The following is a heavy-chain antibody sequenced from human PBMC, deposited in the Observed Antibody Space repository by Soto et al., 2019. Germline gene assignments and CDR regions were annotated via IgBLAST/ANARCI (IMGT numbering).Heavy chain of an antibody. CDR2: IIPIFGTA. CDR1: GGTFSSYA. J-gene: IGHJ5*02. Sequence: SVKVSCKASGGTFSSYAISWVRQAPGQGLEWMGGIIPIFGTANYAQKFQGRVTITAYESTSTAYMELSSLRSEDTAVYYCARKAYSSSWFDPWGQGTLVTVSS. V-gene: IGHV1-69*13. D-gene: IGHD6-13*01. CDR3: ARKAYSSSWFDP.